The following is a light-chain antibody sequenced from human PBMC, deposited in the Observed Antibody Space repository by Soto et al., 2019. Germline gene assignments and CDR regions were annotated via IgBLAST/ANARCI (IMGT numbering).Light chain of an antibody. J-gene: IGKJ1*01. CDR3: QQYYYYPPDM. Sequence: AIRMTQSPSSFSASTGDRVTITCRASQPISTYLAWYQQKPGKAPKLLIHSASTLQTGVPSRFSGSGSGTDFTLIISSVQSEDFATYYCQQYYYYPPDMFGQGTKVEIK. CDR2: SAS. CDR1: QPISTY. V-gene: IGKV1-8*01.